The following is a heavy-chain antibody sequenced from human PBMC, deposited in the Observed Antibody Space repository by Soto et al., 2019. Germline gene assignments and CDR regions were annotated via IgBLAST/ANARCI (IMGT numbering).Heavy chain of an antibody. D-gene: IGHD6-19*01. J-gene: IGHJ4*02. CDR1: GGSISGYY. CDR2: IYYSGST. Sequence: PSETLSLTCTVSGGSISGYYWSWIRQPPGKGLEWIGYIYYSGSTNYNTSLKSRVTISVDTSKNQFSLKLSSVTAADTAVYYCARGWLTWGQGTLVTVSS. CDR3: ARGWLT. V-gene: IGHV4-59*01.